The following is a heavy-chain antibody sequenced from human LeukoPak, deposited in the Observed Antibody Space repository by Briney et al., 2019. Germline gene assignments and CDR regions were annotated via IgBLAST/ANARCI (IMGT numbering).Heavy chain of an antibody. V-gene: IGHV3-48*03. CDR3: ARECLTCGGDSYDY. Sequence: GGSLRLSCAASGFTFNIYEFNWVRQAPGKGLEWLSYIDGSGNSIYYADSVKGQFTISRDNAKSSLYLQMSSLRADDTAVYYCARECLTCGGDSYDYWGQGALVTVSS. CDR2: IDGSGNSI. CDR1: GFTFNIYE. D-gene: IGHD2-21*01. J-gene: IGHJ4*02.